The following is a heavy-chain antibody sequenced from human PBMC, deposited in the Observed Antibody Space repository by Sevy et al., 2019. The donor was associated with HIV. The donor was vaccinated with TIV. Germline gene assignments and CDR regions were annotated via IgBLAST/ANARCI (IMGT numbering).Heavy chain of an antibody. J-gene: IGHJ4*02. CDR3: ASYVAAAGEGFGFLDY. Sequence: ASVKVSCQASGYTFTSYDINWVRQAPGQGLEWMGWMNPNSGNTGYAQKFQGRVTMTRNTSVNTAYMELSSLRSEVTAVYNCASYVAAAGEGFGFLDYWGQGIPVTVSS. CDR2: MNPNSGNT. CDR1: GYTFTSYD. V-gene: IGHV1-8*01. D-gene: IGHD6-13*01.